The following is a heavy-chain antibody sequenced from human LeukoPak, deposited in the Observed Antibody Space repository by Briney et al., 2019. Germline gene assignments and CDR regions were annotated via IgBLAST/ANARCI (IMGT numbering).Heavy chain of an antibody. D-gene: IGHD1-26*01. CDR3: AREDSGSYPAEYFQH. V-gene: IGHV1-69*06. Sequence: SVKVSCKASGGTFSSYAISWVRQAPGQGLEWMGGIIPIFGTANYAQKFQGRVTITADKSTSTAYMELRSLRSDDTAVYFCAREDSGSYPAEYFQHWGQGTLVTVSS. CDR1: GGTFSSYA. J-gene: IGHJ1*01. CDR2: IIPIFGTA.